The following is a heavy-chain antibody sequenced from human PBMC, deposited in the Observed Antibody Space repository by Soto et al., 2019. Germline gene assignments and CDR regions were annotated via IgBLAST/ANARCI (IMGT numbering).Heavy chain of an antibody. Sequence: ASETLSLTCTVSGGSISSYYWSWIRQPPGKGLEWIGYIYYSGSTNYNPSLKSRVPISVDTSKNQFSLKLSSVTAADTAVYYCARVTARRPKGYYYYYYGMDVWGQGTTVTVSS. J-gene: IGHJ6*02. V-gene: IGHV4-59*01. D-gene: IGHD2-15*01. CDR1: GGSISSYY. CDR2: IYYSGST. CDR3: ARVTARRPKGYYYYYYGMDV.